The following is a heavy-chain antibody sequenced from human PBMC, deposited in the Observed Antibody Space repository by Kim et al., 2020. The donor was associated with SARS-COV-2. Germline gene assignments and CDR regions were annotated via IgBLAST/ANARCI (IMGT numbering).Heavy chain of an antibody. D-gene: IGHD7-27*01. J-gene: IGHJ3*02. CDR1: GFTFGDYA. CDR3: TRDPTLPSRLGFDI. Sequence: GGSLRLSCTASGFTFGDYAMSWFRQAPGKGLEWVGFIRSKAYGGTTEYAASVKGRFTISRDDSKSIAYLQMNSLKTEDTAVYYCTRDPTLPSRLGFDIWGQGTMVTVSS. V-gene: IGHV3-49*03. CDR2: IRSKAYGGTT.